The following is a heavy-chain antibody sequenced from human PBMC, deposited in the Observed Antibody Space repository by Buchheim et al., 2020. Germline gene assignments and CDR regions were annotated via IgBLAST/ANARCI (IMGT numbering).Heavy chain of an antibody. Sequence: EVQLLESGGGLVQPGGSLRLSCAASGFTFSSYAMSWVRQAPGKGLEWVSAISCSGGSTYYADSVKGRFTISGHNSKTPLFLQMNSLRAEDTAVYYCVKSIAARPSYFDYWGQGTL. CDR3: VKSIAARPSYFDY. J-gene: IGHJ4*02. V-gene: IGHV3-23*01. CDR2: ISCSGGST. CDR1: GFTFSSYA. D-gene: IGHD6-6*01.